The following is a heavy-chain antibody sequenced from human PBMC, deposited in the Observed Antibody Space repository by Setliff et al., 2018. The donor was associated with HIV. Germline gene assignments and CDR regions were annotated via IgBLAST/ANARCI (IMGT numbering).Heavy chain of an antibody. CDR2: IKQDGSEK. V-gene: IGHV3-7*01. Sequence: GGSLRLSCAASGLTLSSFWMSWVRQAPGKGLEWVANIKQDGSEKYYVDSVKGRFTISRDNAKNSLYLQMNSLRAEDTAVYYCVRDGGSTSWNFLYYYGMDVWGQGTTVTVSS. CDR1: GLTLSSFW. J-gene: IGHJ6*02. D-gene: IGHD2-2*01. CDR3: VRDGGSTSWNFLYYYGMDV.